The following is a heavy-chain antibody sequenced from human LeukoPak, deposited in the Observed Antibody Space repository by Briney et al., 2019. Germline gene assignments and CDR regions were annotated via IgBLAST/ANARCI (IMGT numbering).Heavy chain of an antibody. CDR3: TTERIAAAGVSDAFDI. Sequence: PGGSLRLSCAASGFTFSNAWMSWVRQAPEKGLEWVGRIKSKTDGGTTDYAAPAKGRFTISRDDSKNTLYLQMNSLKTEDTAVYYCTTERIAAAGVSDAFDIWGQGTMVTVSS. D-gene: IGHD6-13*01. CDR1: GFTFSNAW. CDR2: IKSKTDGGTT. J-gene: IGHJ3*02. V-gene: IGHV3-15*01.